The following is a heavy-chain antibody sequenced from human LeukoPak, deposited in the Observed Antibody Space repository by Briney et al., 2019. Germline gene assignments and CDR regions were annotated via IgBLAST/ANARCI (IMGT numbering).Heavy chain of an antibody. CDR2: INHSGST. Sequence: PSETLSLTCTVSGGSISSYYWSWIRQPPGKGLEWIGEINHSGSTNYNPSLKSRVTISVDTSKNQFSLKLSSVTAADTAVYYCARASRTYYYDSSGYYYDYWGQGTLVTVSS. CDR3: ARASRTYYYDSSGYYYDY. D-gene: IGHD3-22*01. V-gene: IGHV4-34*01. CDR1: GGSISSYY. J-gene: IGHJ4*02.